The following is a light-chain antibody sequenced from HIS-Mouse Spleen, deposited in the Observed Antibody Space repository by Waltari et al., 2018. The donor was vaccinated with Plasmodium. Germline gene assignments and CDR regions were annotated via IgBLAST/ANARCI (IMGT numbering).Light chain of an antibody. CDR1: ALPQKY. Sequence: SYELTQPHSVSVSLGQMARITCSGAALPQKYDYWYQQKPGQFPVLVIYKDRARPSGIPERFSGSSSGTIVTLTISGVQAEDEADYYCLSADSSGTYPYVFGTGTKVTVL. J-gene: IGLJ1*01. V-gene: IGLV3-16*01. CDR3: LSADSSGTYPYV. CDR2: KDR.